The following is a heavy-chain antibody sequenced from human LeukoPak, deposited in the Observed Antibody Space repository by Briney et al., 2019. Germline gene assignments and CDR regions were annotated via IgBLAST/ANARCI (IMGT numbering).Heavy chain of an antibody. Sequence: ASETPSLTCTVSGGSISSYYWSWIRQPPGKGLEWIGYIYYSGSTNYNPSLKSRVTISVDTSKNQFSLKLSSVTAADTAVYYCARAPYYYDSSGYWFDPWGQGTLVTVSS. V-gene: IGHV4-59*08. D-gene: IGHD3-22*01. CDR3: ARAPYYYDSSGYWFDP. CDR1: GGSISSYY. CDR2: IYYSGST. J-gene: IGHJ5*02.